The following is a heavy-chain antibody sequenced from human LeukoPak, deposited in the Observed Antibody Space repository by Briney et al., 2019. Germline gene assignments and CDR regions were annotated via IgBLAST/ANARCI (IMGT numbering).Heavy chain of an antibody. D-gene: IGHD3-9*01. CDR1: GFTFSSYW. V-gene: IGHV3-7*03. CDR3: AKLAVYSDWFPIEDY. J-gene: IGHJ4*02. Sequence: GGSLRLSCAASGFTFSSYWMSWVRQAPGKGLEWVANMKQDGSEKYYVDSVKGRFTISRDNAKNSLYLQMNSLRAEDTAVYYCAKLAVYSDWFPIEDYWGQGTLVTVSS. CDR2: MKQDGSEK.